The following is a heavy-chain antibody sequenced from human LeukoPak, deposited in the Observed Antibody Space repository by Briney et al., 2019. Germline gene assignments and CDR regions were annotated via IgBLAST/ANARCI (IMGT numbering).Heavy chain of an antibody. Sequence: SVKVSCKASGGTFSSYAISWVRQAPGQGLEWMGRIIPILGIANYAQKFRGRVTITADESTSTAYMELSSLRSEDTAVYYCARDQKNYDSSGYDPWGQGTLVTVSS. CDR1: GGTFSSYA. CDR2: IIPILGIA. CDR3: ARDQKNYDSSGYDP. D-gene: IGHD3-22*01. J-gene: IGHJ5*02. V-gene: IGHV1-69*04.